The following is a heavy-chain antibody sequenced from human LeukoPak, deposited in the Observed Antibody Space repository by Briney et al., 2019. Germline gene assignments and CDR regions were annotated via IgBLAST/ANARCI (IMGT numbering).Heavy chain of an antibody. V-gene: IGHV4-31*03. CDR1: GGSITSDSYY. J-gene: IGHJ4*02. CDR2: IYYSGSN. CDR3: ARGKDSSDYFDY. D-gene: IGHD3-22*01. Sequence: PSETLSLTCTVSGGSITSDSYYWSWIRQHPGKGLEWIAYIYYSGSNYYNPSLKNRVTISVDTSKNQFSLKLSSVTAADTAMYFCARGKDSSDYFDYWGQGTLVTVSS.